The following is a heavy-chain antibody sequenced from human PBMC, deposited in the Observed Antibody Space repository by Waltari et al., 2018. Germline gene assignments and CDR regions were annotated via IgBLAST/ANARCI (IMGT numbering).Heavy chain of an antibody. CDR2: ISTSVVTK. Sequence: EVQLLESGGGLVQPGGSLTLSCAASGFTFSTYAMSWVRQAPGKGLEWVSGISTSVVTKYYADSVRGRLTISRDSSKNTLHLQMNSLRAEDTAVYFCVRVGITGTTRPYYFDYWGQGTLVTVSS. J-gene: IGHJ4*02. CDR3: VRVGITGTTRPYYFDY. V-gene: IGHV3-23*01. CDR1: GFTFSTYA. D-gene: IGHD1-7*01.